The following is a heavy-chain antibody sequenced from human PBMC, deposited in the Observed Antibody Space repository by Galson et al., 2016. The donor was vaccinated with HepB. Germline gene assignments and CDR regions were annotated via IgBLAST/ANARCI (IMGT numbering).Heavy chain of an antibody. J-gene: IGHJ3*02. Sequence: SLRLSCAASGFNFITTWMHWVRQSPGKGLVWVSRINGDGRITNYADSVRGRSTISRDNAKNTVSLQMNSLRAEDTAVYYCVRDFLWGEGADAFDIWGQGTRVTVSS. V-gene: IGHV3-74*01. D-gene: IGHD3-16*01. CDR3: VRDFLWGEGADAFDI. CDR2: INGDGRIT. CDR1: GFNFITTW.